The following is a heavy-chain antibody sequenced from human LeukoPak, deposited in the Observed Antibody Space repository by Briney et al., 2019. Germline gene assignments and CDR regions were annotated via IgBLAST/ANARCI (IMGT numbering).Heavy chain of an antibody. CDR3: ARVVRLLWFGELPNWFDP. J-gene: IGHJ5*02. D-gene: IGHD3-10*01. CDR2: IYHSGST. Sequence: SETLSLTCTVSGYSTSSGYYWGWIRQPPGKGLEWIGSIYHSGSTYYNPSLKSRVTISVDTSKNQFSLKLSSVTAADTAVYYCARVVRLLWFGELPNWFDPWGQGTLVTVSS. CDR1: GYSTSSGYY. V-gene: IGHV4-38-2*02.